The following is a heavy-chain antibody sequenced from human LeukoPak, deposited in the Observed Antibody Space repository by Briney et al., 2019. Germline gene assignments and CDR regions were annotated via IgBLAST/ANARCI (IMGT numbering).Heavy chain of an antibody. CDR1: GYTFTSYD. J-gene: IGHJ3*02. D-gene: IGHD1-26*01. Sequence: ASVKVSCKASGYTFTSYDINWVRQATGQGLEWMGWMNPNSGNTGYAQKFQGRVTMTRNTSISTAYMGLSSLRSEDTAVYYCARDHVGPAAFDIWGQGTMVTVSS. CDR2: MNPNSGNT. CDR3: ARDHVGPAAFDI. V-gene: IGHV1-8*01.